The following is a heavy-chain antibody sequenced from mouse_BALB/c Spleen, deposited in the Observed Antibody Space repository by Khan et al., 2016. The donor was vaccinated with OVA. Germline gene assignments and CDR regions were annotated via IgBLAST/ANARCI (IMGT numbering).Heavy chain of an antibody. D-gene: IGHD1-2*01. J-gene: IGHJ3*01. CDR2: ISDLAYNF. CDR3: ARGGGTAPFAY. V-gene: IGHV5-15*02. Sequence: EVELVESGGGLVQPEGSRKLSCAASGFTFSDYGMAWVRQAPGKGPEWVAFISDLAYNFYYAATVAGRFTLSSENATNTLYLERSRLRSGDTAMYYCARGGGTAPFAYWGQGTLVTVSA. CDR1: GFTFSDYG.